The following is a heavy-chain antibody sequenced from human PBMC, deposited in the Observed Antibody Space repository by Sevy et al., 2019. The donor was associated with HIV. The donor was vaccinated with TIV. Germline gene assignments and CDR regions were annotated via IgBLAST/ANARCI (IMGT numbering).Heavy chain of an antibody. Sequence: GGSLRLSCAASGFTFRTYAMSWVRQAPGKGLEWVSDISGSGGDTNYADSVKGRFTISRDNSKNTLYLQMSSLRAEDTAVYYCAKDAYYDGSGYSMSQWYYGMDVWGQGTTVTVSS. V-gene: IGHV3-23*01. CDR3: AKDAYYDGSGYSMSQWYYGMDV. D-gene: IGHD3-22*01. CDR2: ISGSGGDT. J-gene: IGHJ6*02. CDR1: GFTFRTYA.